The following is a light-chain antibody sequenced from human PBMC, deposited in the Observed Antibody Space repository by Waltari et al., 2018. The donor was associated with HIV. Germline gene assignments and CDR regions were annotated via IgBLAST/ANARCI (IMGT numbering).Light chain of an antibody. J-gene: IGLJ3*02. V-gene: IGLV6-57*03. CDR3: QSYDNSIWV. Sequence: FMLTQPHSVSESPGKTVTISCTRSSGSIANNFVQWYQPPPGSAPTPVPYKDTQRPSRFPYRVSSSTDRSSNSASLTISGLKTEDEADYYCQSYDNSIWVFGGGTKLTVL. CDR2: KDT. CDR1: SGSIANNF.